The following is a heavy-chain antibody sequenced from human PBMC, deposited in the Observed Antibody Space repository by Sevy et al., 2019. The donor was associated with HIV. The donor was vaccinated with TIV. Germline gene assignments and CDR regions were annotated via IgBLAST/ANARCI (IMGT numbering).Heavy chain of an antibody. CDR2: SNTDGSDT. V-gene: IGHV3-74*01. J-gene: IGHJ6*02. D-gene: IGHD2-15*01. CDR1: GFTLRNYW. CDR3: TRDRLLSGMDV. Sequence: GGSLRLSCAASGFTLRNYWMHWVRQAPGEGLVWVSRSNTDGSDTSYADSVRGRFTISRDNAKNTLYLQMNSLRAEDTAVYYCTRDRLLSGMDVWSQGTTVTVSS.